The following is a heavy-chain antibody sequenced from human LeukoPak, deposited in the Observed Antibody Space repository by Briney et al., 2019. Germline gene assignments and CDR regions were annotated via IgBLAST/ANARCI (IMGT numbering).Heavy chain of an antibody. Sequence: GRSLRLSCAASGFTFSSYGMHWVRQAPGKGLEWVAVISYDGSNKYYADSVKGRFTISRDNSKNTLYLQMNSLRAEDTAVYYCASAWLGSGWYFDYWGQGTLVTVSS. CDR1: GFTFSSYG. D-gene: IGHD6-19*01. J-gene: IGHJ4*02. CDR3: ASAWLGSGWYFDY. V-gene: IGHV3-30*03. CDR2: ISYDGSNK.